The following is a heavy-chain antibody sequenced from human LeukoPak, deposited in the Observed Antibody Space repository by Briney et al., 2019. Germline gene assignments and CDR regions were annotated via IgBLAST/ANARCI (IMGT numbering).Heavy chain of an antibody. D-gene: IGHD6-13*01. J-gene: IGHJ4*02. CDR1: GFTFSSYS. CDR3: ARVCGIAAAGTNY. CDR2: ISSSSSTI. V-gene: IGHV3-48*04. Sequence: GGSLRLSCAASGFTFSSYSMNWVRQAPGKGLEWVSYISSSSSTIYYADSVKGRFTISRDNAKNSLYLQMNSLRAEDTAVYYCARVCGIAAAGTNYWGQGTLVTVSS.